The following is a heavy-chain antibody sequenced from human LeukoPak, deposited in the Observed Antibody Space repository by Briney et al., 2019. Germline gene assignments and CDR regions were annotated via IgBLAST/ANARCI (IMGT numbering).Heavy chain of an antibody. V-gene: IGHV3-21*01. D-gene: IGHD6-6*01. CDR2: ISSSSGNI. J-gene: IGHJ4*02. CDR1: GFTFSSYS. CDR3: SRGGSSSGDGLDY. Sequence: PVGSLRLSCAASGFTFSSYSMNWVRQAPGKGLEWVSSISSSSGNIYYADSVKGRFTISRDNAKNSLYLQMNSLRAEDTAVYYCSRGGSSSGDGLDYWGQGTLVTVSS.